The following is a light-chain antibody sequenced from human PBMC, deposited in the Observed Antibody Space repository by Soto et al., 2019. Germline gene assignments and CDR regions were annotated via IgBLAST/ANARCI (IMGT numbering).Light chain of an antibody. Sequence: QSVLTQSPSASASLGASIKLTCTLSSGHSSYAIAWHQQQPEKAPRYLMKVNSDGRYSKGDGIPDRFSGSSSGAERYLTISSLQSEDEAYYYCQTWGTGIVVFGGGTKLTFL. J-gene: IGLJ2*01. V-gene: IGLV4-69*01. CDR2: VNSDGRY. CDR1: SGHSSYA. CDR3: QTWGTGIVV.